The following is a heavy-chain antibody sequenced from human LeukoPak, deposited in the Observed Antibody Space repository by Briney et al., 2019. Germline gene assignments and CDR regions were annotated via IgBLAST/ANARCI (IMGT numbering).Heavy chain of an antibody. CDR1: GFTFSSYA. CDR2: ISGSGGNT. J-gene: IGHJ5*02. CDR3: AREPGSYHWFDP. Sequence: GGSLRLSCTAFGFTFSSYAMSWVRQAPGKGLEWVSAISGSGGNTYYADSVKGRFTISRDNSKNALYLQMNSLRADDTAVYYCAREPGSYHWFDPWGQGTLVTVSS. V-gene: IGHV3-23*01. D-gene: IGHD2-2*01.